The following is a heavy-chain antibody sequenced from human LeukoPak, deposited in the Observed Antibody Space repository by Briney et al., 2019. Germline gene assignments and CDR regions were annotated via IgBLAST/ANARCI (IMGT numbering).Heavy chain of an antibody. D-gene: IGHD3-10*01. Sequence: ASVKISCKASGYTLSSYYFHWVRQAPGQGLEWMGIINARDGDKNYAQKFQGRVIMTRDTSTDTIHMELRSLRSEDTAVYYCARGGPGTYFGSGSPDLWGRGTLVTVSS. J-gene: IGHJ2*01. CDR2: INARDGDK. V-gene: IGHV1-46*01. CDR1: GYTLSSYY. CDR3: ARGGPGTYFGSGSPDL.